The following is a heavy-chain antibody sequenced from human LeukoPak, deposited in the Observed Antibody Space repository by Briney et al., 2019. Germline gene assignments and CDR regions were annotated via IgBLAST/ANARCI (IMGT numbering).Heavy chain of an antibody. J-gene: IGHJ4*02. D-gene: IGHD3-16*01. CDR3: ARLRNAWGYFDY. V-gene: IGHV4-4*09. CDR1: GGSISSYY. Sequence: SETLSLTCTVSGGSISSYYWSWIRQPPGKGLEWIGYIYTSGSTNHNPSLKSRVTISVDTSKNQFSLKLSSVTAADTAVYYCARLRNAWGYFDYWGQGTLVTVSS. CDR2: IYTSGST.